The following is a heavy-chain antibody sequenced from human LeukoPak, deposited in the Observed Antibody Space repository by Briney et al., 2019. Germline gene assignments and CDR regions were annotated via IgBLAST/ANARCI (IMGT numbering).Heavy chain of an antibody. V-gene: IGHV3-43D*03. Sequence: AGGSLRLSCAASGFTFDDYAMHWVRQAPGKGLEWVSLISWDGGSTHYADSVKGRFTISRDNSKNSLYLQMNSLRAEDTALYYCAKGGPRYYYYYYMDVWGKGTTVTVSS. D-gene: IGHD3-10*01. J-gene: IGHJ6*03. CDR2: ISWDGGST. CDR3: AKGGPRYYYYYYMDV. CDR1: GFTFDDYA.